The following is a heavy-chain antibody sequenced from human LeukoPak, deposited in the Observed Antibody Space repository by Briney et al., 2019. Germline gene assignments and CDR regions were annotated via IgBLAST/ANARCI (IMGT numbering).Heavy chain of an antibody. CDR2: ISYDGSNK. D-gene: IGHD3-10*01. V-gene: IGHV3-30-3*01. CDR3: ARNPRGPLNYYYYMDV. J-gene: IGHJ6*03. CDR1: GFTFSSYA. Sequence: PGRSLRLSCAASGFTFSSYAMHWVRQAPGKGLEWVAVISYDGSNKYYADSVKGRFTISRDNSKNTLYLQMNSLRAEDTAVYYCARNPRGPLNYYYYMDVWGKGTTVTVSS.